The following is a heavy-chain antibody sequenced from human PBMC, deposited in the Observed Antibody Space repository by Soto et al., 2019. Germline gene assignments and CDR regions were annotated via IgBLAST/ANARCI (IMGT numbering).Heavy chain of an antibody. CDR2: ISAYNGNT. D-gene: IGHD2-2*01. CDR3: ARGYCSSTSCYGGDWFDP. CDR1: GYTFTSYG. V-gene: IGHV1-18*01. Sequence: ASVKVSCKAAGYTFTSYGISWGRQAPGQGLEWMGWISAYNGNTNYAQKLQGRVTMTTDTSTSTAYMELRSLRSDDTAVYYCARGYCSSTSCYGGDWFDPWGQGTLVTVSS. J-gene: IGHJ5*02.